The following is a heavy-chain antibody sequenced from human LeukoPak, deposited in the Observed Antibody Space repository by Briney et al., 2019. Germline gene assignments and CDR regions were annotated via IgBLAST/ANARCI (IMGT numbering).Heavy chain of an antibody. CDR1: GFTFSGSA. D-gene: IGHD6-13*01. V-gene: IGHV3-73*01. CDR3: TRLDAAGTGY. J-gene: IGHJ4*02. CDR2: IRSKADSYAT. Sequence: GGSLKLSCAASGFTFSGSAMHWVRQASGKGLEWVGRIRSKADSYATAYAASVKGRFTISRDDSKNTAYLQMNSLKTEDTAVYYCTRLDAAGTGYWGQGTLVTVSS.